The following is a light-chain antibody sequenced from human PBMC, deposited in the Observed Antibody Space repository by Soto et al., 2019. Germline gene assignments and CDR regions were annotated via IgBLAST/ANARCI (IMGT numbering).Light chain of an antibody. CDR3: QQYGSSLRAPT. J-gene: IGKJ4*01. CDR1: QTISSSS. Sequence: IVLTQYPGTLSLSPGERATLSCRASQTISSSSLAWYQQKGGQASRLLIYGASSRATGIPDRFSGSGSGTDFTLTISRLEPDDFAVYYCQQYGSSLRAPTFGGGT. V-gene: IGKV3-20*01. CDR2: GAS.